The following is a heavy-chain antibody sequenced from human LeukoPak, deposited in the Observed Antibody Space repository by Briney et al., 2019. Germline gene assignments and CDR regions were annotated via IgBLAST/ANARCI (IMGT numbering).Heavy chain of an antibody. J-gene: IGHJ3*02. D-gene: IGHD6-13*01. CDR2: ISSSGSTI. CDR3: AREGLATYSSSWKDAFDI. Sequence: GGSLRLSCAASGFTFSNYYMSWIRQAPGKGLEWVSYISSSGSTIYYADSVEGRFTISRDNAKNSLYLQMNSLRAEDTAVYYCAREGLATYSSSWKDAFDIWGQGTMVTVSS. V-gene: IGHV3-11*01. CDR1: GFTFSNYY.